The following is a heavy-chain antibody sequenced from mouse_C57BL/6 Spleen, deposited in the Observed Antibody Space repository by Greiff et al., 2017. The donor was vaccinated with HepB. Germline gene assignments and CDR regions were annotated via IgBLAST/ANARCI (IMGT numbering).Heavy chain of an antibody. D-gene: IGHD1-1*01. Sequence: VKLQEPGTELVKPGASVKLSCKASGYTFTSYWMHWVKQRPGQGLEWIGNINPSNGGTNYNEKFKSKATLTVDKSSSTAYMQLSSLTSEDSAVYYWARKSGSRTGFAYWGQGTLVTVSA. J-gene: IGHJ3*01. CDR2: INPSNGGT. CDR3: ARKSGSRTGFAY. CDR1: GYTFTSYW. V-gene: IGHV1-53*01.